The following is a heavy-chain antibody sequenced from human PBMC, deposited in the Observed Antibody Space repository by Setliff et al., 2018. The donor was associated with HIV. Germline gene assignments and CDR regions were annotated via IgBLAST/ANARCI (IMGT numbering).Heavy chain of an antibody. J-gene: IGHJ4*02. Sequence: PSETLSLTCAVYGGSFSGYYWSWIRQPPGKGLEWIGEINHSGSTNYNPSLKSRVTISVDTSKNQFSLKLSSVTAADTAVYYCARGRFRIGYCSSTSCLDPLGYWGQGTLVTVSS. CDR1: GGSFSGYY. D-gene: IGHD2-2*03. V-gene: IGHV4-34*01. CDR3: ARGRFRIGYCSSTSCLDPLGY. CDR2: INHSGST.